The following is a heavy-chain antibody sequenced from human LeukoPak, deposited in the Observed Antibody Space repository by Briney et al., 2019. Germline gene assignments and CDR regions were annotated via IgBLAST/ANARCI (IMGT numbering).Heavy chain of an antibody. CDR3: AKNSGGGCYWGVDY. V-gene: IGHV3-23*01. Sequence: QPGGSLRLSCAASEFTFTTYAMSWVRQAPGKGLEWVSGISGSGGTTYYADSVKGRFTISRDNSKSTLYLQMNSLRAEDTAVYYCAKNSGGGCYWGVDYWGQGTLVTVSS. J-gene: IGHJ4*02. D-gene: IGHD2-15*01. CDR2: ISGSGGTT. CDR1: EFTFTTYA.